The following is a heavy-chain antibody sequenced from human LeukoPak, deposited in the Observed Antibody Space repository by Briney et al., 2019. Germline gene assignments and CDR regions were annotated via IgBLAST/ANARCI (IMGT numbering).Heavy chain of an antibody. D-gene: IGHD5-18*01. CDR2: ISSSSSYI. CDR1: GFAFRTYT. J-gene: IGHJ3*02. Sequence: GGSLRLSCAASGFAFRTYTMNWVRQAPGKGLEWVSSISSSSSYIYYADSVKGRFTISRDDAKNSLYLQMNSLRAEDTAVYYCARGLQLHDAFDIWGQGTMVTVSS. CDR3: ARGLQLHDAFDI. V-gene: IGHV3-21*01.